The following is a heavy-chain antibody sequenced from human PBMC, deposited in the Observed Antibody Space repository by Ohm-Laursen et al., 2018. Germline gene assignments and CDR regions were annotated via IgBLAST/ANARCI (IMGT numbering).Heavy chain of an antibody. CDR3: AKDLSWGDPSIAAAPAQH. J-gene: IGHJ1*01. CDR2: ISGSGGST. V-gene: IGHV3-23*01. CDR1: GFTFSSYA. D-gene: IGHD6-13*01. Sequence: GSLRLSCAAPGFTFSSYAMSWVRQAPGKGLEWVSAISGSGGSTYYADSVKGRFTISRDNSKNTLYLQMNSLRAEDTAVYYCAKDLSWGDPSIAAAPAQHWGQGTLVTVSS.